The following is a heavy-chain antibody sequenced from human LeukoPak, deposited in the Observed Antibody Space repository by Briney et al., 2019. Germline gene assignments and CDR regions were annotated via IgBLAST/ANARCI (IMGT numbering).Heavy chain of an antibody. D-gene: IGHD1-26*01. CDR1: RDSISSFY. CDR2: FHDSEGT. J-gene: IGHJ4*02. CDR3: ARGDPSERPGIGFDY. Sequence: SETLSLTCTVSRDSISSFYWSWIRQPPGKGLEWIGHFHDSEGTNYNPSLKSRAAISVDTSKNQFSLMVNSVTAADTAVYYCARGDPSERPGIGFDYWGQGTLVTVSS. V-gene: IGHV4-59*01.